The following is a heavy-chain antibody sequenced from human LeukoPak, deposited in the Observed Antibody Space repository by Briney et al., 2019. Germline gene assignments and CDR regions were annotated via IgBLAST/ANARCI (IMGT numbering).Heavy chain of an antibody. J-gene: IGHJ3*02. V-gene: IGHV4-39*07. CDR1: GGSISSSSYY. D-gene: IGHD6-19*01. CDR3: ARAPIAVAGTGAFDI. Sequence: PSETLSLTCTVSGGSISSSSYYWGWIRQPPGKGLEWFGSIYYSGSTYYNPSLKSRVTISVDTSKNQFSLKLSSVTAADTAAYYCARAPIAVAGTGAFDIWGQGTMVTVSS. CDR2: IYYSGST.